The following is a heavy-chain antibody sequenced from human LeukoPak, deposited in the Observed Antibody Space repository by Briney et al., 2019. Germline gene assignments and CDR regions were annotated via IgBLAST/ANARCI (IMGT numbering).Heavy chain of an antibody. J-gene: IGHJ3*02. CDR2: IYSGGST. V-gene: IGHV3-66*01. CDR3: ARDSSTSRGRAFDI. CDR1: GFTVSSNY. D-gene: IGHD2-2*01. Sequence: PGGSLRLSCAASGFTVSSNYMSWVRQAPGKGLEWVSVIYSGGSTYYADSVKGRFTISRDNSKNTLYLQMNSLRAEDTAVYYCARDSSTSRGRAFDIWGQGTMVTVSS.